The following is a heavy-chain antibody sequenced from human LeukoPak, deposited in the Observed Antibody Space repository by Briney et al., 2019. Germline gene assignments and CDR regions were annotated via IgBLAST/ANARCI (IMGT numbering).Heavy chain of an antibody. D-gene: IGHD3-22*01. CDR3: TRRYNYDSSGYYYVRDAFDI. CDR2: IRSKAYGGTT. V-gene: IGHV3-49*04. CDR1: GFTFSSDA. Sequence: GGSLRLSCAASGFTFSSDAMRWVRQAPGKGLEGVGFIRSKAYGGTTKNAASVKGRFTISRDDSRSIAYLQMNSLKTEDTAVYYCTRRYNYDSSGYYYVRDAFDIWGQGTMVTVSS. J-gene: IGHJ3*02.